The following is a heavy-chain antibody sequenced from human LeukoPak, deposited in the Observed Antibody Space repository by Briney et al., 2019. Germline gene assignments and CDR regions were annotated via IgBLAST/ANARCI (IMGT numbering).Heavy chain of an antibody. Sequence: SETLSLTCTVSGGSISSSTYYWGWIRRPPGKGLEWIGSIYYSGSTYYNPSLKSRVTVSVDTSKNQFSLNLSSVIAADTAAYYCVRGSTLRHYQYWGQGTLVTVSS. CDR3: VRGSTLRHYQY. D-gene: IGHD3-16*01. CDR2: IYYSGST. V-gene: IGHV4-39*01. CDR1: GGSISSSTYY. J-gene: IGHJ4*02.